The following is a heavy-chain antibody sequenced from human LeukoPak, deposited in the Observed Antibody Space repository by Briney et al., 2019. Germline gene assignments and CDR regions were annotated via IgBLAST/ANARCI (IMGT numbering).Heavy chain of an antibody. CDR2: ISAYNGNT. V-gene: IGHV1-18*01. J-gene: IGHJ6*03. CDR3: ARAGIAVAGTDYYYYYMDV. Sequence: ASVKVPCKASGYTFTGYYMHWVRQAPGQGLEWMGWISAYNGNTNYAQKLQGRVTMTTDTSTSTAYMELRSLRSDDTAVYYCARAGIAVAGTDYYYYYMDVWGKGTTVTISS. D-gene: IGHD6-19*01. CDR1: GYTFTGYY.